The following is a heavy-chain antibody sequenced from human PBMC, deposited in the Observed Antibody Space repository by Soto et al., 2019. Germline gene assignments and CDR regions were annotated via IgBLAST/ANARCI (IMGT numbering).Heavy chain of an antibody. CDR2: IIPILGIA. Sequence: QVQLVQSGAEVKKPGSSVKVSCKASGGTFSSYTISWVRQAPGQGLEWMGRIIPILGIANYGQKSQGRVTITADKSTSTAYMELSSLRSEDTAVYYCATTSVTTVAYYCYMDVWGKGTTVTVSS. V-gene: IGHV1-69*02. D-gene: IGHD4-4*01. J-gene: IGHJ6*03. CDR3: ATTSVTTVAYYCYMDV. CDR1: GGTFSSYT.